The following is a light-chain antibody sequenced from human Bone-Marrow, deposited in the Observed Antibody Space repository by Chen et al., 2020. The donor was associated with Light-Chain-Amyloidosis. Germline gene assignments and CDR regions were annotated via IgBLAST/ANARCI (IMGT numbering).Light chain of an antibody. CDR3: QSADSSGTYEVI. V-gene: IGLV3-25*03. CDR1: DLPTKY. CDR2: RDT. J-gene: IGLJ2*01. Sequence: SYELTQPPSVPVSPGPTARITCSGDDLPTKYAYWYQQKPGLAPVLVIHRDTERPSGISERFSGSSSGTTATLTISGVQAEDEADYHCQSADSSGTYEVIFGGGTKLTVL.